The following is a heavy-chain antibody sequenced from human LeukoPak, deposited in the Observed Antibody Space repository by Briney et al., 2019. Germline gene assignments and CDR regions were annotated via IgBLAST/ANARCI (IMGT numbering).Heavy chain of an antibody. CDR1: GFTFSSYW. Sequence: GGSLRLSCAASGFTFSSYWMHWVRQAPGKGLVWVSRINSDGRSTNYADSVKGRFTISRDNAKNTLYLQMNSLRAEDTAVYYCARDLGQYYDTSDNWFDPWGQGTLVTVSS. J-gene: IGHJ5*02. CDR3: ARDLGQYYDTSDNWFDP. V-gene: IGHV3-74*01. CDR2: INSDGRST. D-gene: IGHD3-22*01.